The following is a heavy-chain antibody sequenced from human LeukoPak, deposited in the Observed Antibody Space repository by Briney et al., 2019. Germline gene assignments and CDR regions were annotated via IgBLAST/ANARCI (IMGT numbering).Heavy chain of an antibody. V-gene: IGHV1-2*06. CDR1: GYTFTGYY. J-gene: IGHJ4*02. CDR2: INPNSGDT. CDR3: ARDLYDSSGYKFDY. D-gene: IGHD3-22*01. Sequence: ASVKVSCKASGYTFTGYYMHWVRQAPGQGLEWMGRINPNSGDTNYAQKIQGRVTMTRDTSISTAYMELSRLRSDDTAVYYCARDLYDSSGYKFDYWGQGTLVTVSS.